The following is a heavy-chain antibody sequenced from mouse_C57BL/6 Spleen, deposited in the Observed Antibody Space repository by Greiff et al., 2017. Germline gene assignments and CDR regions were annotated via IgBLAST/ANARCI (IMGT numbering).Heavy chain of an antibody. CDR2: ISGGGGNT. J-gene: IGHJ4*01. CDR1: GFTFSSYT. CDR3: ASSTIIPYYAMDY. V-gene: IGHV5-9*01. D-gene: IGHD2-1*01. Sequence: DVKLVESGGGLVKPGGSLKLSCAASGFTFSSYTMSWVRQTPEKRLEWVATISGGGGNTYYPDSVKGRITISRDNAKNTLYLHMSSLSSEDTALYYCASSTIIPYYAMDYWGQGTSVTVSS.